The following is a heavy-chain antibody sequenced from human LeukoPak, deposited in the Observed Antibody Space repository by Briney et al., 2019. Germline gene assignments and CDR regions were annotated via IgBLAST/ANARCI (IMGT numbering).Heavy chain of an antibody. J-gene: IGHJ4*02. CDR3: AKDDYYDTSGYRD. CDR2: ISYDVGKK. V-gene: IGHV3-30*18. CDR1: GFNFNTYG. D-gene: IGHD3-22*01. Sequence: GGSLRLSCAASGFNFNTYGMHWVRQAPGKGLEWVAVISYDVGKKYYADSVKGRFTISRDSSKNTLYLQMNSLRAEDTAVYYCAKDDYYDTSGYRDWGQGTLVTVSS.